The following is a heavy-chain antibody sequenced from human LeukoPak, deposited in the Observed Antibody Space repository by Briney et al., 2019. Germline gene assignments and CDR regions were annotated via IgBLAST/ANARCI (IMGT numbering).Heavy chain of an antibody. CDR1: GFTFSSHS. CDR3: ARNYGGYPY. V-gene: IGHV3-21*01. D-gene: IGHD4-23*01. Sequence: GGSLRLSCAASGFTFSSHSMNWVRQAPGRGLEWVSYISSSSSYIYYADSVKGRFAISRDNAKNSLYLQMNSLRAEDTSVYYCARNYGGYPYWGQGTLVTVSS. J-gene: IGHJ4*02. CDR2: ISSSSSYI.